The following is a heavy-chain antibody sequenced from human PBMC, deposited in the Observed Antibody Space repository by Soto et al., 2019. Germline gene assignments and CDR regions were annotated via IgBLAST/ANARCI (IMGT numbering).Heavy chain of an antibody. J-gene: IGHJ4*02. V-gene: IGHV4-59*06. CDR2: ISYSGST. D-gene: IGHD2-15*01. CDR1: GGSIGSSY. Sequence: PSETLSLTCTVSGGSIGSSYWSWIRQPPGKGLEWIGFISYSGSTYYSTSLKSRVTISVDTSKSQFSLNLSFVTAADTAVYYCATMGTPATGLYFFDYWGQGSLVTVSS. CDR3: ATMGTPATGLYFFDY.